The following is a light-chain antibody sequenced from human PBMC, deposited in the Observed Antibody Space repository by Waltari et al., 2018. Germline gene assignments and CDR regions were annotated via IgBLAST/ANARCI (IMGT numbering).Light chain of an antibody. V-gene: IGKV2-24*01. CDR3: MQATESYS. CDR2: KVS. J-gene: IGKJ2*03. CDR1: QSLVHVDGNTY. Sequence: EIVMTQTPLSSPVTLGQPASISCRSSQSLVHVDGNTYLSWLQQRPGQPPRALIYKVSRRFSGVPDRFTGSGAGTDFTLQISRVEADDVGVYYCMQATESYSFGQGTKLEIK.